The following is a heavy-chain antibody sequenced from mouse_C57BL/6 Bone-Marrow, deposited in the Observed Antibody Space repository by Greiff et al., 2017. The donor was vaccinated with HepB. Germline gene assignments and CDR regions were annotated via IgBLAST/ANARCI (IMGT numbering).Heavy chain of an antibody. V-gene: IGHV1-81*01. D-gene: IGHD1-1*01. J-gene: IGHJ2*01. CDR1: GYTFTSYG. CDR3: ARRLHYYGSSYGYFDY. CDR2: IYPRSGNT. Sequence: VQLQQSGAELARPGASVKLSCKASGYTFTSYGISWVKQRTGQGLEWIGEIYPRSGNTYYNEKFKGKATLPADKSSSTAYMELRSLTSEDSAVYFCARRLHYYGSSYGYFDYWGQGTTLTVSS.